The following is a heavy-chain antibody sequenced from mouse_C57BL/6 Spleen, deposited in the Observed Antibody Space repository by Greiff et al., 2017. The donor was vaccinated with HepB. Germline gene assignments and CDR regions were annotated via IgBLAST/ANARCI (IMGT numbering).Heavy chain of an antibody. CDR2: IRNKANGYTT. CDR1: GFTFTDYY. V-gene: IGHV7-3*01. Sequence: EVHLVESGGGLVQPGGSLSLSCAASGFTFTDYYMSWVRQPPGKALEWLGFIRNKANGYTTEYSASVKGRFTISRDNSQSILYLQMNALRAEDSATYYCARSHYGSRGYFDYWGQGTTLTVSS. CDR3: ARSHYGSRGYFDY. J-gene: IGHJ2*01. D-gene: IGHD1-1*01.